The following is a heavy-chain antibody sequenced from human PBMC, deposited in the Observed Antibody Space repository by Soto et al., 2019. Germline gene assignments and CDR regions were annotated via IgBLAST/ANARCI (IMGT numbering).Heavy chain of an antibody. CDR3: AKGAVAGTPTSYYYYGMDV. V-gene: IGHV1-69*12. CDR2: IIPIFGTI. D-gene: IGHD6-19*01. CDR1: GGTFRTYA. J-gene: IGHJ6*02. Sequence: QVQLLQSGAEVKKPGSSVRVSYEASGGTFRTYAISWVRQAPGQGLEWMGEIIPIFGTINYAQKFQGRRTITADERTATIYMHLRSLRSDDTALYYCAKGAVAGTPTSYYYYGMDVWGQGTTVTVSS.